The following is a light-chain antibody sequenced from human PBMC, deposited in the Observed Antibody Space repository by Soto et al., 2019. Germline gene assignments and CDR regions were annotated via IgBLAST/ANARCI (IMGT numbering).Light chain of an antibody. Sequence: EIVMTQSPATLSVSPGERATLSRRASQSVSTKLAWYQQKPGQAPRLLIFGASARATGIPARFSGSGSGTDFTLTISSLQSEDFAVYYCQQHNNWPWTFGQGTKVDIK. V-gene: IGKV3-15*01. J-gene: IGKJ1*01. CDR3: QQHNNWPWT. CDR2: GAS. CDR1: QSVSTK.